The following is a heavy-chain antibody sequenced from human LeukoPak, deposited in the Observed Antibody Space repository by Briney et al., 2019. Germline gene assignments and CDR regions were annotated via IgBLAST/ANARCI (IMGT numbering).Heavy chain of an antibody. Sequence: SVKVSCKASGYAFTSYGISWVRQAPGQGLEWMGRIIPIFGTANYAQKFQGRVTITTDESTSTAYMELSSLRSEDTAVYYCARDYYDSSGYYTGIFDYWGQGTLVTVSS. J-gene: IGHJ4*02. V-gene: IGHV1-69*05. CDR2: IIPIFGTA. D-gene: IGHD3-22*01. CDR1: GYAFTSYG. CDR3: ARDYYDSSGYYTGIFDY.